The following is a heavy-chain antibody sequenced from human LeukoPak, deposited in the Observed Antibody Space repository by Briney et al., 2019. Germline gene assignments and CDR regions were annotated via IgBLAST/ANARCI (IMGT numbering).Heavy chain of an antibody. V-gene: IGHV3-7*01. Sequence: PGGSLRLSCAASGFRFGSDWMIWVRQAPGKGLEWVANINPDGSEKYYVDSVKGRFTISRDNGKNSLYLQLNSLRADDMAVYYCARYYDPPVGDAFDIWGQGTLVTVSS. CDR2: INPDGSEK. CDR3: ARYYDPPVGDAFDI. CDR1: GFRFGSDW. J-gene: IGHJ3*02. D-gene: IGHD3-16*01.